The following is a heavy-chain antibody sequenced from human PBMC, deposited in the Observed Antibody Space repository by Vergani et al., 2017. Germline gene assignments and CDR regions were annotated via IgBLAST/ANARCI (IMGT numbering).Heavy chain of an antibody. CDR3: ARYSSSDYYYGMDV. CDR1: GFTVSSNY. J-gene: IGHJ6*02. D-gene: IGHD6-6*01. CDR2: IYSGGST. Sequence: EVQLVESGGGLVQPGGSLRLSCAASGFTVSSNYMSWVRQAPGKGLEWVSVIYSGGSTYYADSVKGRFTISRDNSKNTLYLQMNSLRAEGTAVYYCARYSSSDYYYGMDVWGQGTTVTVSS. V-gene: IGHV3-66*02.